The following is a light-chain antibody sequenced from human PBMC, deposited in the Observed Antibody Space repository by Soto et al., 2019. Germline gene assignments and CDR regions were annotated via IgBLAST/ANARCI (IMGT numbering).Light chain of an antibody. CDR3: QQRSDWPLT. J-gene: IGKJ4*01. CDR1: QSLSSY. Sequence: EIVLTQSPATLSVSPGERATLSCRASQSLSSYLAWYQQRRGQAPRLLIYDASRRATGIPARFSGSGSGTDFTLSISSLEPEDFAVYYCQQRSDWPLTFGGGTKVEIK. V-gene: IGKV3-11*01. CDR2: DAS.